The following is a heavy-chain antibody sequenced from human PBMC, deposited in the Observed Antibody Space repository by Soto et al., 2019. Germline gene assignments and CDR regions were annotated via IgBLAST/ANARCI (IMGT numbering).Heavy chain of an antibody. CDR2: INPSGGST. J-gene: IGHJ4*02. CDR3: ARDAQIGHGYSVYHTY. CDR1: GYTFTSYY. Sequence: ASXKVSCKASGYTFTSYYIHWVRQAPGQGLEWVGLINPSGGSTTYAPKFQGRVTMTRDTSTSTVYMELNSLRSEDTAVYFCARDAQIGHGYSVYHTYWGQGTLVTVSS. D-gene: IGHD5-12*01. V-gene: IGHV1-46*01.